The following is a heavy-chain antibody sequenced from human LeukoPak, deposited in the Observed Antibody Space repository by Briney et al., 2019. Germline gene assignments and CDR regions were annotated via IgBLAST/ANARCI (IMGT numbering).Heavy chain of an antibody. CDR2: IDHSGST. J-gene: IGHJ4*02. CDR1: GGSFSGYY. D-gene: IGHD3-16*01. V-gene: IGHV4-34*01. CDR3: ASFRWGVGFEY. Sequence: TLSLTSAVYGGSFSGYYWGWIRPPPGKGLGWIGEIDHSGSTDYNPSLKSRVTLSVDTSKNQFSLKLSSVTAADTAVYYCASFRWGVGFEYWGQGTLVTVSS.